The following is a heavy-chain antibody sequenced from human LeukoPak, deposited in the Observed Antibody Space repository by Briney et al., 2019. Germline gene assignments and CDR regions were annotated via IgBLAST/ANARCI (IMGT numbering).Heavy chain of an antibody. D-gene: IGHD6-13*01. Sequence: GGSLRLSCAASRFTFSSYAMSWIRQAPGKGLEWVSTISGRGDSTYYADSVKGRFTISRDNSRNTLYLQMNTLRAEDTAVYYCAKAIAAPVWYFDLWGRGTLVTVSS. CDR3: AKAIAAPVWYFDL. CDR1: RFTFSSYA. CDR2: ISGRGDST. J-gene: IGHJ2*01. V-gene: IGHV3-23*01.